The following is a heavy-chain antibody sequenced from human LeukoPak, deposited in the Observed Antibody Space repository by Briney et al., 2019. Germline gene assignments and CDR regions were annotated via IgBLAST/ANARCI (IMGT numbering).Heavy chain of an antibody. D-gene: IGHD3-22*01. J-gene: IGHJ4*02. V-gene: IGHV3-30-3*01. Sequence: PGGSLRLSCAASGFTFSSYAMHWVRQAPGKGLEWVAVISYDGSNKYYADSVKGRFTISRDNSKNTLYLQMNSLRAEDTAVYYCAKEGYYDSSGLNLDYWGQGTLVTVSS. CDR1: GFTFSSYA. CDR2: ISYDGSNK. CDR3: AKEGYYDSSGLNLDY.